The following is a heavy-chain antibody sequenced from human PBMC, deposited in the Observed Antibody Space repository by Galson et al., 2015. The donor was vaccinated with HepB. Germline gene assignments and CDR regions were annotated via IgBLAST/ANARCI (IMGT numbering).Heavy chain of an antibody. CDR3: ATGGYYDSSGYYRHYYYYMDV. Sequence: LRLSCAASTFTFSNYAMSWVRQAPGKGLEWVSVISSSGGSTHYADSVKGRFTISRDNSKKTLYLQMNSLRAEDTAVYYCATGGYYDSSGYYRHYYYYMDVWGKGTTVTVSS. CDR2: ISSSGGST. J-gene: IGHJ6*03. V-gene: IGHV3-23*01. CDR1: TFTFSNYA. D-gene: IGHD3-22*01.